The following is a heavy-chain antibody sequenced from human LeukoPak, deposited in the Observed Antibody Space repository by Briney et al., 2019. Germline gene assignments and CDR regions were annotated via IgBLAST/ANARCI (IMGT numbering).Heavy chain of an antibody. CDR3: ARQSTIAAARIDP. CDR1: GGSISDSNYY. CDR2: IYYSGSA. V-gene: IGHV4-39*01. Sequence: SETLSLTCTVSGGSISDSNYYWGWIRQPPGRGLEWIGNIYYSGSAYYSPSLKSRVTVSVDTSKNQFSLKLNFVTAADTAVYYCARQSTIAAARIDPWGQGTLVTVSS. J-gene: IGHJ5*02. D-gene: IGHD6-25*01.